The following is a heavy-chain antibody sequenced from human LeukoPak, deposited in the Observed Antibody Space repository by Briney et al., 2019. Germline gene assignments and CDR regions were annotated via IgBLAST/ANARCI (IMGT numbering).Heavy chain of an antibody. CDR2: INHSGST. D-gene: IGHD5-18*01. CDR3: ARVPDTAISDY. V-gene: IGHV4-34*01. J-gene: IGHJ4*02. Sequence: SETLSLTCAVYGGSFSGYYWSWLRQPPGKGLEWIGEINHSGSTNYNPSLKSRVTISVDTSKNQFSLKLSSVTAADTAVYYCARVPDTAISDYWGQGTLVTVSS. CDR1: GGSFSGYY.